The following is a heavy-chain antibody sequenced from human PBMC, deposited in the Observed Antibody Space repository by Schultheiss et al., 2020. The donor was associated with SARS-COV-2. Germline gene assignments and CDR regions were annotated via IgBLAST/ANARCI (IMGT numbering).Heavy chain of an antibody. Sequence: SETLSLTCTVSGGSISSYYWSWIRQPPGKGLEWIGYIYYSGSTNYNPSLKSRVTISVDTSKNQFSLKLSSVTAADTAVYYCARGTYYYGSGSYWRPFDYWGQGTLVTVSS. CDR1: GGSISSYY. J-gene: IGHJ4*02. CDR3: ARGTYYYGSGSYWRPFDY. CDR2: IYYSGST. V-gene: IGHV4-59*12. D-gene: IGHD3-10*01.